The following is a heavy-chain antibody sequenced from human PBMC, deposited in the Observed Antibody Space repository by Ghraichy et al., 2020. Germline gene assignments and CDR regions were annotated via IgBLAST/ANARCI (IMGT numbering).Heavy chain of an antibody. J-gene: IGHJ4*02. V-gene: IGHV3-48*02. Sequence: GESLNISCAASGFTFSSYSMNWVRQAPGKGLEWVSYISSSSSTIYYADSVKGRFTISRDNAKNSLYLQMNSLRDEDTAVYYCASDEYSSSSAYFDYWGQGTLVTVSS. CDR1: GFTFSSYS. CDR3: ASDEYSSSSAYFDY. CDR2: ISSSSSTI. D-gene: IGHD6-6*01.